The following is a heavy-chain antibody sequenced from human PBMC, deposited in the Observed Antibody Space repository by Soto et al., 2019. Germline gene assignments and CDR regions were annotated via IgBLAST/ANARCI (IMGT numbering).Heavy chain of an antibody. V-gene: IGHV4-59*01. CDR2: IYYTGST. J-gene: IGHJ4*02. CDR3: ARERSAVADFDS. D-gene: IGHD6-19*01. CDR1: GGSIGLYY. Sequence: SETLSLTCTLSGGSIGLYYWTWIRQPPGKGLQWIGNIYYTGSTNYNPSLKSRVTISVDTSRKQLSLKLSSVTAADTAVYYCARERSAVADFDSWGQGVLVTVSS.